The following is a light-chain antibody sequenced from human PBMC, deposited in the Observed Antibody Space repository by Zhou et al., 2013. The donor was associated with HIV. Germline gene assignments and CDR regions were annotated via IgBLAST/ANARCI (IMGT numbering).Light chain of an antibody. V-gene: IGKV3-20*01. CDR3: QQYGRSLYT. J-gene: IGKJ2*01. Sequence: VLTQSPGTLSLSPGERATLSCRASQSVGDAYLAWYQQRPGQAPRLLIYGASTRATDIPGRFSGSGSGTDFTLTISRLEPEDFAVYYCQQYGRSLYTFGQGTKLEIK. CDR2: GAS. CDR1: QSVGDAY.